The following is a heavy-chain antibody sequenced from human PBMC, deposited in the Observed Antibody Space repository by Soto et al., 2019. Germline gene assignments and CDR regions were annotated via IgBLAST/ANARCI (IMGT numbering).Heavy chain of an antibody. Sequence: GESLKISCKGSGYSFTSYWIGWVRQMPGKGLEWMGIIYPGDSDTRYSPSFQGQVTISADKSISTAYLQWSSLKASDTAMYYCARATYYDFWSGPLYFDYWGQGTLVTVSS. CDR1: GYSFTSYW. CDR2: IYPGDSDT. J-gene: IGHJ4*02. V-gene: IGHV5-51*01. D-gene: IGHD3-3*01. CDR3: ARATYYDFWSGPLYFDY.